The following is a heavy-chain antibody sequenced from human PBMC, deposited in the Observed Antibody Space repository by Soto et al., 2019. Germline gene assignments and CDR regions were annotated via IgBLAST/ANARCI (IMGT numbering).Heavy chain of an antibody. D-gene: IGHD3-22*01. CDR1: GYTFTSYA. V-gene: IGHV1-3*01. J-gene: IGHJ4*02. CDR2: INAGNGNT. Sequence: QVQLVQSGAEVKKPGASVKVSCKASGYTFTSYAMHWVRQAPGQRLEWMGWINAGNGNTKYSQKFQGRVTITRDTSASTAYMELSSLRSEDTAVYSCARGDVVVITWSLRIWGQGTLVTVSS. CDR3: ARGDVVVITWSLRI.